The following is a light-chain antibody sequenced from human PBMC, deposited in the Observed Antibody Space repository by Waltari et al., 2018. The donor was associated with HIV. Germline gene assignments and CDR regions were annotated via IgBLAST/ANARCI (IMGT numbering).Light chain of an antibody. CDR1: SSDIRTYSF. CDR3: SSYTTTNTVV. CDR2: DVD. J-gene: IGLJ2*01. V-gene: IGLV2-14*03. Sequence: QSALTQPASVSGSPGQSIIISCICTSSDIRTYSFVSWYQKHPDKAPKLLIYDVDNRPSGVSRRFSGSKSGDTASLTISSIQADDEADYYCSSYTTTNTVVFGGGTKFTVL.